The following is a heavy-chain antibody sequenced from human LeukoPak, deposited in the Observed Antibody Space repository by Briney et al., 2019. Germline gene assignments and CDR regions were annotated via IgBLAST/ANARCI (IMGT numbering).Heavy chain of an antibody. J-gene: IGHJ4*02. CDR1: GFTFSSYA. D-gene: IGHD3-16*01. V-gene: IGHV3-30*04. CDR3: ARALFGLPSDY. CDR2: ISYDGSNK. Sequence: GRSLRLSCAASGFTFSSYAMHWVRQAPGKGLEWVAVISYDGSNKYYADSVKGRFTISRDNSKNTLYLQMNSLRAEDTAVSYCARALFGLPSDYWGQGTLVTVSS.